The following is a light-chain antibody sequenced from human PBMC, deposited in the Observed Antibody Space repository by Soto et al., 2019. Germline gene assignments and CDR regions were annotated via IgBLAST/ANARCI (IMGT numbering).Light chain of an antibody. Sequence: QSVMTQPPSASGTPGKRVTISCSGSSSNIGSNTVNWYQQLPGTAPKLLIYSNNQRPSGVPDRFSGSKSGTSASLAISGLQSEDDADYYCAAWDDSLKVVVFGVGTKVTVL. CDR1: SSNIGSNT. V-gene: IGLV1-44*01. J-gene: IGLJ2*01. CDR2: SNN. CDR3: AAWDDSLKVVV.